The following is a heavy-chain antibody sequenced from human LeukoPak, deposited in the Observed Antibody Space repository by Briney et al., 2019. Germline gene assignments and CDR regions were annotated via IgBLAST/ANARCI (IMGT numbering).Heavy chain of an antibody. D-gene: IGHD3-10*01. J-gene: IGHJ6*03. CDR2: LYPGDSDI. V-gene: IGHV5-51*01. CDR3: ARLPPLLWFWAPPDFYMDV. CDR1: GDTFNTYW. Sequence: GESLKISCKGSGDTFNTYWIGWMRQMPGKGLEWMGILYPGDSDIRYSPSFQGQVTLSPDKSISTAYLQWSSLKASDTAMYYCARLPPLLWFWAPPDFYMDVWGKGTTVTVSS.